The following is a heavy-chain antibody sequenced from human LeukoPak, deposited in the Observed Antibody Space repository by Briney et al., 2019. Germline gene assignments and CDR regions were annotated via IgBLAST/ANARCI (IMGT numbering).Heavy chain of an antibody. D-gene: IGHD6-19*01. CDR2: IKQDGSEK. J-gene: IGHJ4*02. CDR1: GFTFSSYW. V-gene: IGHV3-7*04. Sequence: GGSLRLSCAASGFTFSSYWMSWVRQAPGKGLEWVANIKQDGSEKYYVDSVKGRFTISRDNAKNSLYLQMNSLRAEDTAVYYRASDQWPLPYDYWGQGTPVTVSS. CDR3: ASDQWPLPYDY.